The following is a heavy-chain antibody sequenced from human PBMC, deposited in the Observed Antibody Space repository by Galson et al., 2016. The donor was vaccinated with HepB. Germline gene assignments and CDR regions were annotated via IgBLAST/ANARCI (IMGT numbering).Heavy chain of an antibody. V-gene: IGHV3-69-1*01. CDR2: ISTRRTT. D-gene: IGHD6-19*01. Sequence: SLRLSCAASGFVFSNFGLSWVRQAPGKGLEWVASISTRRTTYYSDSVQGRFTISRDNAKNSLYLQMNSLRAEDTAVYYCARESGWSFDYWGQGTLVTVSS. CDR3: ARESGWSFDY. J-gene: IGHJ4*02. CDR1: GFVFSNFG.